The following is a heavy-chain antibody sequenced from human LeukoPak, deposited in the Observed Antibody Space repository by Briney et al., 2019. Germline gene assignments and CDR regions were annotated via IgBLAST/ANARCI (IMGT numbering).Heavy chain of an antibody. CDR3: AKNVVVKRYSYY. Sequence: GGSLRLSCAASGFTFSNHAMSWVRQTPGKGLQWVSVISGSGRTTEYADSVKGRFTISRDNSKNTLSLQMNSLRVEDTAIYYCAKNVVVKRYSYYWGQGTLVTVSS. J-gene: IGHJ4*02. V-gene: IGHV3-23*01. CDR2: ISGSGRTT. CDR1: GFTFSNHA. D-gene: IGHD3-10*01.